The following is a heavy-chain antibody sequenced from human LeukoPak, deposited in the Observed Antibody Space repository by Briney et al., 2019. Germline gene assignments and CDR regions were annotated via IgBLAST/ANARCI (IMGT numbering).Heavy chain of an antibody. V-gene: IGHV4-34*01. D-gene: IGHD5-18*01. CDR2: INHSGST. CDR3: AGAMGAAGSYCFDY. CDR1: GGSFSGYY. J-gene: IGHJ4*02. Sequence: SETLSLTCAVYGGSFSGYYWSWIRQPPGKGLEWIGEINHSGSTNYNPSLKSRVTISVDTSKNQFSLKLSSVTAADTAVYYCAGAMGAAGSYCFDYWGQGTLVTVSS.